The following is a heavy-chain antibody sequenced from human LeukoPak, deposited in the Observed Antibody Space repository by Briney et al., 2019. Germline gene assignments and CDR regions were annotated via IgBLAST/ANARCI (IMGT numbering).Heavy chain of an antibody. CDR3: AKDQGRFGDPGTIHYGMDV. D-gene: IGHD3-10*01. CDR2: ISYDGSNK. J-gene: IGHJ6*02. V-gene: IGHV3-30*18. CDR1: GFTFSSYG. Sequence: PGRSLRLSCAASGFTFSSYGMHWVRQAPGKGLEWVAVISYDGSNKYYADSVKGRFTISRDNSKNTLYLQMNSLRAEDTAVYYCAKDQGRFGDPGTIHYGMDVWGQGTTVTVSS.